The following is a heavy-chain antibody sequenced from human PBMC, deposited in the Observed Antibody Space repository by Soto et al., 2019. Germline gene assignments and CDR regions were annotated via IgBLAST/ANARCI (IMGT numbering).Heavy chain of an antibody. CDR1: GYTFTSYG. J-gene: IGHJ4*02. D-gene: IGHD6-19*01. CDR2: INAYNGNT. CDR3: ARDPVAGPYFDS. Sequence: QVQLVQSGAEVKKPGASVKVSCKASGYTFTSYGISWVRQAPGQGLEWMGWINAYNGNTNYAQKLQGRVTITTDTPTSPAYMGLRGLRSDDTAVFYWARDPVAGPYFDSWGQGTLVTVPP. V-gene: IGHV1-18*01.